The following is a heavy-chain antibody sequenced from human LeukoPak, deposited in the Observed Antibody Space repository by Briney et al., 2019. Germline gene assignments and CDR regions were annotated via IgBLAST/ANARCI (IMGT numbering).Heavy chain of an antibody. D-gene: IGHD5-18*01. CDR3: ARLRDTSMAHSYYGLDV. V-gene: IGHV4-59*01. CDR1: GGSISSYY. J-gene: IGHJ6*02. Sequence: SETLSLTCTVSGGSISSYYWNWIRQPPGKGLEWIGYIFYSVNTNYNPSLKSRATISIDTSKNQFSLKLSSVTAADTAVYYCARLRDTSMAHSYYGLDVWGQGTTVTVSS. CDR2: IFYSVNT.